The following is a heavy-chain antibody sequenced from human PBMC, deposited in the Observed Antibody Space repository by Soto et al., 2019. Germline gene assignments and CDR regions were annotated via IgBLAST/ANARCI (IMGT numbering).Heavy chain of an antibody. V-gene: IGHV3-30*18. CDR2: ISYDGSDK. CDR3: AKRLVRGVLDY. Sequence: QVQLVESGGGVVQPGRSLRLSCAASGFTFSSYGMHWVRQAPGKGLEWVAFISYDGSDKNYTDSVKGRFTISRENSKSTVYLQMNSLRPDDTAVYYCAKRLVRGVLDYWGQGTLVTVSS. CDR1: GFTFSSYG. D-gene: IGHD3-10*01. J-gene: IGHJ4*02.